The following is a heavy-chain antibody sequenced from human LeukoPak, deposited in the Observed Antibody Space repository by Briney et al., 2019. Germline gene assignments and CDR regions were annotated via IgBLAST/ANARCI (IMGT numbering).Heavy chain of an antibody. CDR3: AREGREYAAWGYSSYKGAFDI. CDR2: IIPIFGTA. J-gene: IGHJ3*02. V-gene: IGHV1-69*13. Sequence: SVKVSCKASGGTFSSYAISWVRQAPGQGLEWMGGIIPIFGTASYAQKFQGRVTITADESTSTAYMELSSLRSEDTAVYYCAREGREYAAWGYSSYKGAFDIWGQGTMVTVSS. CDR1: GGTFSSYA. D-gene: IGHD6-19*01.